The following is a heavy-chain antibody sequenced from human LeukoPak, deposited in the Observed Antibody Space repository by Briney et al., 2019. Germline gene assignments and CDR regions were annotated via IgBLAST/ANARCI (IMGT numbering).Heavy chain of an antibody. V-gene: IGHV3-33*01. CDR1: GFTFSSYG. CDR2: IWYDGSNK. CDR3: ARSPNIFGLSYPIDY. J-gene: IGHJ4*02. Sequence: GGSLRLSCAASGFTFSSYGMHWVRQAPGKGLEWVAVIWYDGSNKYYADSVKGRFTISRDNSKNTLYLRMNSLRAEDTAVYYCARSPNIFGLSYPIDYWGQGTLVTVSS. D-gene: IGHD3-3*02.